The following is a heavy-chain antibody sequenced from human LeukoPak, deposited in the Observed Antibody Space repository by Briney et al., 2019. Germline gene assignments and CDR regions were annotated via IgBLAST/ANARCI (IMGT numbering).Heavy chain of an antibody. D-gene: IGHD3-3*01. V-gene: IGHV3-23*01. J-gene: IGHJ5*02. Sequence: GGSPRLSCAASGFTFSNYAMSWVRQAPGKGLEWVSVISGSGGSTYYADSEKGRFTISGDNSKNMLYLTMNSLRAEDTAVYYCAKHVNPSTYDFWSGYWSWLDPWGQGTLVTVSS. CDR3: AKHVNPSTYDFWSGYWSWLDP. CDR2: ISGSGGST. CDR1: GFTFSNYA.